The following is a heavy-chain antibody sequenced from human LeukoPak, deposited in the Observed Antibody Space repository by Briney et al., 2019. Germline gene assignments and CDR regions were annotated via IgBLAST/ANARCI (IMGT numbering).Heavy chain of an antibody. CDR2: IIPIFGTA. CDR1: GYTFTSYG. Sequence: ASVKVSCKASGYTFTSYGISWVRQAPGQGLEWMGGIIPIFGTANYAQKFQGRVTITADESTSTAYMELSSLRSEDTAVYYCAVVPAAISGWFDPWGQGTLVTVSS. CDR3: AVVPAAISGWFDP. J-gene: IGHJ5*02. D-gene: IGHD2-2*02. V-gene: IGHV1-69*13.